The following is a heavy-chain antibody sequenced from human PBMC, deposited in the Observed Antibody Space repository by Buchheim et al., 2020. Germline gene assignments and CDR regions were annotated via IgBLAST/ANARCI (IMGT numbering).Heavy chain of an antibody. CDR3: ARDYSSSWYSIAYLFDY. J-gene: IGHJ4*02. V-gene: IGHV3-30-3*01. D-gene: IGHD6-13*01. CDR1: GFTFSSYA. CDR2: ISYDGSNK. Sequence: QVQLVESGGGVVQPGRSLRLSCAASGFTFSSYAMHWVRQAPGKGLEWVAVISYDGSNKYYADSVKGRFTISRDNSKNTLYLQMNSLRAEDTAVYYCARDYSSSWYSIAYLFDYWGQGTL.